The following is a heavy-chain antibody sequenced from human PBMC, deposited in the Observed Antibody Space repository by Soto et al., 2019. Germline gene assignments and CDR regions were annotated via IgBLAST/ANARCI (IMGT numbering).Heavy chain of an antibody. D-gene: IGHD2-15*01. Sequence: QVQLQESGPGLVKPSQTLSLTCTVSGGSISSGGYYWSWIRQHPGKGLEWIGYIYYSGSTYYNPSLKRRGTISVDTSKNQFSLKLSSVTAADTAVYYCAREPGYCSGGSCYSSLLVDYWGQGTLVTVSS. CDR1: GGSISSGGYY. CDR2: IYYSGST. CDR3: AREPGYCSGGSCYSSLLVDY. J-gene: IGHJ4*02. V-gene: IGHV4-31*03.